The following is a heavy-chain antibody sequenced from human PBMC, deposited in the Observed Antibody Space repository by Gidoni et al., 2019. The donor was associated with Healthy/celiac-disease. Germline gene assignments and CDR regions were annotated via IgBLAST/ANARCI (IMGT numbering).Heavy chain of an antibody. D-gene: IGHD3-3*01. Sequence: QVQLQESGPGLVKPSETLSLTCAVSGYSISSGYYWGWIRQPPGKGLEWIGSIYHSGSTYYNPSLKSRVTISVDTSKNQFSLKLSSVTAADTAVYYCAREGVGAYEGYYFDYWGQGTLVTVSS. J-gene: IGHJ4*02. CDR2: IYHSGST. CDR3: AREGVGAYEGYYFDY. V-gene: IGHV4-38-2*02. CDR1: GYSISSGYY.